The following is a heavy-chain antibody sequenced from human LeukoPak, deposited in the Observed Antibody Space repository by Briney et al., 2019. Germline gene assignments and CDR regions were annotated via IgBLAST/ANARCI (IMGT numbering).Heavy chain of an antibody. Sequence: GGSLRLSCAASGFTFRSYSMNWVRQAPGKGLEWVSSISSSSSYIYYADSVKGRFTISRDNAKNSLYLQMNTLRAEDTAVYYCARDRTTVTTFDYWGQGTLVTVSS. CDR3: ARDRTTVTTFDY. D-gene: IGHD4-17*01. CDR2: ISSSSSYI. V-gene: IGHV3-21*01. CDR1: GFTFRSYS. J-gene: IGHJ4*02.